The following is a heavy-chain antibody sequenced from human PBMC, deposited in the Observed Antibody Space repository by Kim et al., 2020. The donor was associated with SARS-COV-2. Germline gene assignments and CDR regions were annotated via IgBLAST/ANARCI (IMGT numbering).Heavy chain of an antibody. V-gene: IGHV4-59*01. Sequence: RTHYHPPLTSRVTRSVDTSKNQFSLKLSSVTAADTAVYYCASATPNFDYWGQGTLVTVSS. D-gene: IGHD2-15*01. CDR2: RT. CDR3: ASATPNFDY. J-gene: IGHJ4*02.